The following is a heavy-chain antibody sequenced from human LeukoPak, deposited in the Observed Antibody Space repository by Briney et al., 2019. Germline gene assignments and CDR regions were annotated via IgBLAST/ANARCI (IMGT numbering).Heavy chain of an antibody. D-gene: IGHD2-2*01. CDR3: ARDIVPAAGGGGNWFDP. CDR2: IYHSGST. CDR1: GGSISSGGYY. V-gene: IGHV4-30-2*01. Sequence: SETLSLTCTVSGGSISSGGYYWSWIRQPPGKGLEWIGYIYHSGSTYYNPSLKSRVTISVDRSKNQFSLKLSSVTAADTAVYYCARDIVPAAGGGGNWFDPWGQGTLVTVSS. J-gene: IGHJ5*02.